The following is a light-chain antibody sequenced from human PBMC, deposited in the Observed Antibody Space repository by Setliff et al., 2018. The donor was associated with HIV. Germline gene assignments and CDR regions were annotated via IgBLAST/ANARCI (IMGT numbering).Light chain of an antibody. V-gene: IGLV3-25*03. CDR1: ALAKKY. Sequence: SYELTRPPSVSVSPGQTARITCSGDALAKKYAYWYQQKPGQAPLLVIYKDTERPSGIPERFSASSSGTTVTLTISGVQAEDEADYYCQSADSRSTYRVFGGGTKGTVL. J-gene: IGLJ3*02. CDR3: QSADSRSTYRV. CDR2: KDT.